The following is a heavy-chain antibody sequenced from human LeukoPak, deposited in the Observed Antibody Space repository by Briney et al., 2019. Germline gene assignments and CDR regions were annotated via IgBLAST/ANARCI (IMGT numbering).Heavy chain of an antibody. CDR2: FYHSSSI. CDR3: ARDGGYDGDPDY. V-gene: IGHV4-39*07. Sequence: SETLSLTCTVSGDSVSSNSSYWGWIRQPPGKGLEWIGTFYHSSSIYYNPSLKSRVTMSVDTSKNQFSLKLSSVTAADTAVYYCARDGGYDGDPDYWGQGTLVTVSS. D-gene: IGHD5-12*01. J-gene: IGHJ4*02. CDR1: GDSVSSNSSY.